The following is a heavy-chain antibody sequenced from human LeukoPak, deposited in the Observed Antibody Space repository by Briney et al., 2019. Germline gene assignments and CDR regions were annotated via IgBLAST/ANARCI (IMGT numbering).Heavy chain of an antibody. D-gene: IGHD1-26*01. V-gene: IGHV3-23*01. Sequence: AGGSLRLSCVASGFTFSSYDMSWVRQAPGKGLEWVSAISGSGGSTYYADSVKGRFTISRDNSKKTLYLQMNSLRAEDTAVYHCAKGSWRGELIDYWGQGTLVTVSS. J-gene: IGHJ4*02. CDR1: GFTFSSYD. CDR3: AKGSWRGELIDY. CDR2: ISGSGGST.